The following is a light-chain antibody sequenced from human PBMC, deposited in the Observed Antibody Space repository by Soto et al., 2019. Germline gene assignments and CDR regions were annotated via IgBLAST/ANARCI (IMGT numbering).Light chain of an antibody. V-gene: IGKV3-20*01. CDR2: GTS. CDR1: QSISSHY. CDR3: QQYGNSGT. Sequence: EVXLTQSPGTLSLSPGERATLSCRASQSISSHYLGWYQQIPGPTPLLLISGTSKRATGIADRFSGSGSGTDFTLTISGLEPEDSAVYYCQQYGNSGTFGQGTKLEIK. J-gene: IGKJ2*01.